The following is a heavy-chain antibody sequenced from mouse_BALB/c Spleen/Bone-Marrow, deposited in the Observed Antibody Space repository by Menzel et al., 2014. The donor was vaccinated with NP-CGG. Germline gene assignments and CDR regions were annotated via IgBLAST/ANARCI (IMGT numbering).Heavy chain of an antibody. V-gene: IGHV5-6-5*01. D-gene: IGHD1-1*01. CDR1: GIALSNDA. CDR2: ISSSDNT. Sequence: EESGGRLVTPGTPLTLTCTVSGIALSNDALSWVRQAPGEGLEWIGIISSSDNTYYASWAKGRFTISXTSTTVDLKITSPTTEDTATYFCARVEYASSSGSNLWGQGTLVTVS. CDR3: ARVEYASSSGSNL. J-gene: IGHJ3*02.